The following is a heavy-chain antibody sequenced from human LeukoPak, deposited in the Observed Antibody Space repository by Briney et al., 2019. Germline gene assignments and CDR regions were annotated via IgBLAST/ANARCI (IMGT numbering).Heavy chain of an antibody. V-gene: IGHV3-48*04. CDR3: ARDGGYYPTYFDY. J-gene: IGHJ4*02. D-gene: IGHD3-22*01. Sequence: GGSLRLSCAASGFTFSSYSMNWVRQAPGKGLEWVSYISSSSSTIYYADSVKGRFTISRDNAKNSLYLQMNSLRAEDTAVYYCARDGGYYPTYFDYWGQGTLVTVSS. CDR2: ISSSSSTI. CDR1: GFTFSSYS.